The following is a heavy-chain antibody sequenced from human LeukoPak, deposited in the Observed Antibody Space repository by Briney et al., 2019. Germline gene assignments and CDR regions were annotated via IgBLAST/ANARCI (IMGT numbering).Heavy chain of an antibody. J-gene: IGHJ6*02. D-gene: IGHD1-14*01. V-gene: IGHV3-30*18. CDR3: AKVTTSTKYYSGLDV. CDR1: GFTFSSYG. CDR2: ISYDGSSK. Sequence: PGGSLRLSCAASGFTFSSYGMHWVRQAPGKGLEWAALISYDGSSKYYADSVKGRFTISRDNSKNTVYLQMDSLRAEDTAVYYCAKVTTSTKYYSGLDVWGQGATVTVSS.